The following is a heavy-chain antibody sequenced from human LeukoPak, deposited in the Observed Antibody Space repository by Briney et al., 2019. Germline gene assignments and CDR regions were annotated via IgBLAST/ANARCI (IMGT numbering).Heavy chain of an antibody. CDR2: IYHSGST. V-gene: IGHV4-30-2*01. CDR3: AKDQGPRDGYKIWDY. D-gene: IGHD5-24*01. J-gene: IGHJ4*02. CDR1: GGSISSGGYY. Sequence: PSQTLSLTCTVSGGSISSGGYYWSWIRQPPGKGLEWIGYIYHSGSTYYNPSLKSRVTISVDRSKNQFSLKLSSVTAADTAVYYCAKDQGPRDGYKIWDYWGQGTLVTVSS.